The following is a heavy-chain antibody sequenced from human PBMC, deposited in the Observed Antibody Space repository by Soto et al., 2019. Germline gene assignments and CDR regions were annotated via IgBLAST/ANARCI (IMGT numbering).Heavy chain of an antibody. V-gene: IGHV3-66*01. CDR2: IYSGGST. D-gene: IGHD1-26*01. CDR1: EFTISSNY. CDR3: ARDAVGDYCFYYGMDV. J-gene: IGHJ6*02. Sequence: GRSLRLSYAASEFTISSNYMSWVRQAPGKGLEWVSVIYSGGSTYYADSVKGRFTISRDNSKNTLYLQMNSLRAEDTAVYYCARDAVGDYCFYYGMDVCGQGIMVTVPS.